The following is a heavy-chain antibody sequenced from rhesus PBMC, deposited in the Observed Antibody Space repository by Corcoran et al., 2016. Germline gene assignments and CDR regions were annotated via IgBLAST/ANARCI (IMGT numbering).Heavy chain of an antibody. CDR2: IYGHGTST. V-gene: IGHV4-73*01. D-gene: IGHD2-39*02. CDR3: ARGPDCTGGICYNRFDV. Sequence: QVKLQQWGERLVKPSETLSLTCAVNGGSISEYHYWSLIRPPTTQGLGGVGYIYGHGTSTNYNPSLKNRVTISQDTSKNQFSLNLSSVTAADTAIYYCARGPDCTGGICYNRFDVWGPGVLVTVSS. J-gene: IGHJ5-1*01. CDR1: GGSISEYHY.